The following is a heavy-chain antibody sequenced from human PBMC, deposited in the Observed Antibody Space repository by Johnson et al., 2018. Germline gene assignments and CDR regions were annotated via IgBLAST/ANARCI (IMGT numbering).Heavy chain of an antibody. CDR1: GFTLSSYA. D-gene: IGHD4-17*01. CDR2: ISYDGRNK. CDR3: AKEGRDGDYDQHYYDDRDV. J-gene: IGHJ6*03. Sequence: QVQLVQSGGGVVQPGRSLRLSCAASGFTLSSYAMHWVRQAPGKGLEWVAVISYDGRNKYYADPGKGRFTISRDNSKNTVYLKRNSLRAEDTDVYYCAKEGRDGDYDQHYYDDRDVGGKGTTVTVSS. V-gene: IGHV3-30*18.